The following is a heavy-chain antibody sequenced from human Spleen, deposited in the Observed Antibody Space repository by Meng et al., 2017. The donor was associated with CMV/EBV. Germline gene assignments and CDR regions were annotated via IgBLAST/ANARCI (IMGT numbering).Heavy chain of an antibody. CDR3: ATGYCSSTSCPTLYYYYGMDV. V-gene: IGHV1-46*01. CDR2: INPSGGST. Sequence: ASVKVSCKASGYTFTSYYMHWVRQAPGQGLEWMGIINPSGGSTSYAQKFQGRVTMTRDTSTSTVYMELSSLRSEDTAVYYCATGYCSSTSCPTLYYYYGMDVWGQGTTVTVSS. D-gene: IGHD2-2*01. CDR1: GYTFTSYY. J-gene: IGHJ6*02.